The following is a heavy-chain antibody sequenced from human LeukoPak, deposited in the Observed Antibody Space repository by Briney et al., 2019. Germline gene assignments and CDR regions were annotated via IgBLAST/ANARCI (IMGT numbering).Heavy chain of an antibody. J-gene: IGHJ4*02. Sequence: GGSLRLSCAASGFTFSTYNMNWVRQAPGKGLEWVSYISSSSSTMYYADSVKGRVTVSRDNSKSTLYLQMNSLRAEDTAVYYCAKSSYYDSSGYYREYYFDYWGQGTLVTVSS. CDR3: AKSSYYDSSGYYREYYFDY. V-gene: IGHV3-48*01. CDR2: ISSSSSTM. CDR1: GFTFSTYN. D-gene: IGHD3-22*01.